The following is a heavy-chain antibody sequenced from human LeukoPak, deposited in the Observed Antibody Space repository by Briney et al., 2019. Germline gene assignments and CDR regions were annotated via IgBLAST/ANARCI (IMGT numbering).Heavy chain of an antibody. CDR1: GFTFSSYS. V-gene: IGHV3-21*01. Sequence: GGSLRLSCAASGFTFSSYSMNWVRQAPGKGLEWVSSISSSSSYIYYADSVKGRFTISRDNAKNSLYLQMNSLRAEDTAVYYCASASYGSGPYAFDIWGQGTMVTDSS. CDR2: ISSSSSYI. CDR3: ASASYGSGPYAFDI. D-gene: IGHD3-10*01. J-gene: IGHJ3*02.